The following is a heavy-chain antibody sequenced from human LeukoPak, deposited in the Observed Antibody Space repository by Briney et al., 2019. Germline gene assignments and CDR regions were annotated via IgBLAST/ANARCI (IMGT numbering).Heavy chain of an antibody. V-gene: IGHV3-21*05. CDR1: GFTFSSYE. CDR2: ISSSSSYI. D-gene: IGHD2-2*01. J-gene: IGHJ3*02. Sequence: GGSLRLSCAASGFTFSSYEMNWIRQAPGKGLEWVAYISSSSSYIYYADSVKGRFTISRDNAKNSLYLQMNSLRAEDTAVYYCARAEPPLSTDAFDIWGQGTMVTVSS. CDR3: ARAEPPLSTDAFDI.